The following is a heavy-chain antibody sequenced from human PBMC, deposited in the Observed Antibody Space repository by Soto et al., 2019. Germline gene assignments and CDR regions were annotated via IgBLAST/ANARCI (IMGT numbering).Heavy chain of an antibody. D-gene: IGHD6-19*01. CDR3: AKDLRGGWSFDY. Sequence: GGSLRLSCAASGFTFSSYAMSWVRQAPGKGLEWVSAISGSGGSTYYADSVKGRFTISRDNSKNTLYLQMNSLRAEDTAVCYCAKDLRGGWSFDYWGQGTLVTVSS. CDR1: GFTFSSYA. CDR2: ISGSGGST. J-gene: IGHJ4*02. V-gene: IGHV3-23*01.